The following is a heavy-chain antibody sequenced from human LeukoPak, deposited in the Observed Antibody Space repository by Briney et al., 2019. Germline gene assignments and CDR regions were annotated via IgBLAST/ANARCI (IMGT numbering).Heavy chain of an antibody. CDR2: ISGSGGST. J-gene: IGHJ4*02. V-gene: IGHV3-23*01. CDR3: AREITMIVVVITNLFDY. CDR1: GYTFSSYA. Sequence: GGSLRLSCAASGYTFSSYAMSRVRQAPGKGLEWVSAISGSGGSTYYADSVKGRFTISRDNSKNTLYLQMNSLRAEDTAVYYCAREITMIVVVITNLFDYWGQGTLVTVSS. D-gene: IGHD3-22*01.